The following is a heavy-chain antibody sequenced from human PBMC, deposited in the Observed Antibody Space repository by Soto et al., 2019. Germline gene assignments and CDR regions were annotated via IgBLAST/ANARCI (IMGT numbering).Heavy chain of an antibody. CDR3: ARGRGVAVVVVAATPAGFDY. V-gene: IGHV4-34*01. CDR2: INHSGST. CDR1: GGSFSGYY. Sequence: QVQLQQWGAGLLKPSETLSLTCAVYGGSFSGYYWSWIRQPPGKGLEWIGEINHSGSTNYNPSRKSRVTISVDTSKNQFSLKLSSVTAADTAVYYCARGRGVAVVVVAATPAGFDYWGQGTLVTVSS. D-gene: IGHD2-15*01. J-gene: IGHJ4*02.